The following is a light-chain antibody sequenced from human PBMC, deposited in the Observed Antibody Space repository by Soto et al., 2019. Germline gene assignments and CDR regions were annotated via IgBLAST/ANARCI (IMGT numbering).Light chain of an antibody. CDR2: DVS. V-gene: IGLV2-14*03. CDR1: SFDVGGYYH. Sequence: QSVLTQPASVSGSPGQSITISCTGTSFDVGGYYHVSWYEQHPGKAPKLIIYDVSNRPSGVSNRSSGSKSGNTASLTISGLQAEYEADYFCSSYTSSATLVFGGGTKVTVL. J-gene: IGLJ3*02. CDR3: SSYTSSATLV.